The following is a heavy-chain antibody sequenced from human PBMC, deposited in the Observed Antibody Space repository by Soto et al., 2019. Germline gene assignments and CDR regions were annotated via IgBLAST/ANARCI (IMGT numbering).Heavy chain of an antibody. J-gene: IGHJ4*02. CDR2: IYHSGNT. Sequence: QLQLQESGSGLVKPSQTLSLTCAVSGGSVTSGNYAWSWLRQPPGEGLEWIGYIYHSGNTYYNPSLRSRVNISLDRSKNQFSLMLNSVTAADTAVYYCARAGLSSRYYYFDYWGQGSLVTVSS. CDR1: GGSVTSGNYA. CDR3: ARAGLSSRYYYFDY. V-gene: IGHV4-30-2*01. D-gene: IGHD1-26*01.